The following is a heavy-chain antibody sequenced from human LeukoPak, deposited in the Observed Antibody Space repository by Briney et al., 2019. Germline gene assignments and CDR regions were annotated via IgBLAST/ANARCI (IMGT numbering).Heavy chain of an antibody. Sequence: GASVKVSCKASGGTFSSYAISWVRQAPGQGLEWIGGIIPIFGTANYAQKFQGRVTITTDESTSTAYMELSSLRSEDTAVYYCAREATTGGVFDYWGQGTLVTVSS. D-gene: IGHD4-17*01. J-gene: IGHJ4*02. CDR1: GGTFSSYA. CDR2: IIPIFGTA. V-gene: IGHV1-69*05. CDR3: AREATTGGVFDY.